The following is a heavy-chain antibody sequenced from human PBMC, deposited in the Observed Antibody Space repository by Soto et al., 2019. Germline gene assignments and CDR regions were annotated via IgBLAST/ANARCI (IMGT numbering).Heavy chain of an antibody. V-gene: IGHV4-59*08. CDR3: ARRIAVAGNPFDY. D-gene: IGHD6-19*01. J-gene: IGHJ4*02. CDR2: IYYSGST. CDR1: GGSISSYY. Sequence: QVQLQESGPGLVKPSETLSLTCTVSGGSISSYYWSWIRQPPGKGLEWIGYIYYSGSTNYNPSLKSRVTISVDTSKNQFSLKLSSVTAADTAVYYCARRIAVAGNPFDYWGQGTLVTVSS.